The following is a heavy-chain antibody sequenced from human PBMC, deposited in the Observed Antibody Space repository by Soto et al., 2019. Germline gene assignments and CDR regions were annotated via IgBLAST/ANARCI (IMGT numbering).Heavy chain of an antibody. Sequence: ASVKVSCKASGYIFTSYAMHWVRQAPGQRLEWMGWINTASGNTKYSQKFQGRLTIARDASATTAYMELSSLRSEDTAVFYCARGISVDTAMFSTLSYWGQGTLVTVSS. V-gene: IGHV1-3*04. CDR2: INTASGNT. J-gene: IGHJ4*02. D-gene: IGHD5-18*01. CDR3: ARGISVDTAMFSTLSY. CDR1: GYIFTSYA.